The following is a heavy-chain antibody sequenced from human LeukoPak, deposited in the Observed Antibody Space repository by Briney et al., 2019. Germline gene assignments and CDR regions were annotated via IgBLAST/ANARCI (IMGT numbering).Heavy chain of an antibody. D-gene: IGHD3-22*01. CDR2: IKEDGSEK. CDR1: GFTFSTYW. V-gene: IGHV3-7*01. CDR3: ARDSSGYQ. J-gene: IGHJ4*02. Sequence: GGSLRLFCAASGFTFSTYWMSWVRQAPGKGLEWVANIKEDGSEKYYGDSVKGRFTISRDNAKNSLCLQMNSLRAGDTAVYYCARDSSGYQWGQGTLVTVSS.